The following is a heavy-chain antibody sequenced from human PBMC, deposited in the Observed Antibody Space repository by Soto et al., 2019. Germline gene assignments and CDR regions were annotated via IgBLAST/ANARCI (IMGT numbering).Heavy chain of an antibody. D-gene: IGHD1-1*01. J-gene: IGHJ5*02. CDR2: IYYSGST. V-gene: IGHV4-59*01. CDR3: AREGEGTWWFDP. Sequence: QVQLQESGPGLVKPSETLSLTCTVSGGSISSYYWSWIRQPPGKGLEWIGYIYYSGSTNYNPSLTSRVTISVDTSKNQFSLKLSSVTAADTAVYYCAREGEGTWWFDPWGQGTLVTVSS. CDR1: GGSISSYY.